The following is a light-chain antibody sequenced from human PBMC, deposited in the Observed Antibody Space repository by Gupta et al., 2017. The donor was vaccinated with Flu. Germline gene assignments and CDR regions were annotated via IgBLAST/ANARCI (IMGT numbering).Light chain of an antibody. CDR2: IAS. J-gene: IGKJ1*01. V-gene: IGKV3-15*01. Sequence: EIVMTQSPATLSVSPGERATLACRASQSVINKLAWYQQKPGQPPTLLIYIASTSATGIRARFSGSGSGTEFTLTISGLQSEDFAVYSCQHDNNWPRSFGQGTKVEIK. CDR1: QSVINK. CDR3: QHDNNWPRS.